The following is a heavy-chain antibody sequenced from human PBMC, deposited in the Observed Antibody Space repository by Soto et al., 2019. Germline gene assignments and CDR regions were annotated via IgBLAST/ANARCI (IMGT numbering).Heavy chain of an antibody. CDR1: GGASTDSAGYY. CDR2: IYYTGNT. CDR3: ATAYYYGSGSFDS. D-gene: IGHD3-10*01. J-gene: IGHJ4*02. V-gene: IGHV4-31*03. Sequence: QVQLQESGPGLVKPSQTLSLTCTVSGGASTDSAGYYWSWIRQHPGKGLEWIGHIYYTGNTHYNPSPQSRISISVVTSKNQFSLTLTSVTAADTAVYFCATAYYYGSGSFDSWGPGTLVTVSS.